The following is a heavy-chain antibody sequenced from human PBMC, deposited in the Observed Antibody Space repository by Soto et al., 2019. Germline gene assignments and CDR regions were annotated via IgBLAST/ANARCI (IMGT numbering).Heavy chain of an antibody. Sequence: ASVKVSCKASGGTFSKYAITWVRQAPGQGLEWMGGIIPLFGTPNYSQKFQGRVTITADESTSTAYMELRGLISEDTAVYYCAREQSEFCSGGTCYGESGMDVWGQGTTVTVSS. J-gene: IGHJ6*02. CDR2: IIPLFGTP. CDR3: AREQSEFCSGGTCYGESGMDV. V-gene: IGHV1-69*13. CDR1: GGTFSKYA. D-gene: IGHD2-15*01.